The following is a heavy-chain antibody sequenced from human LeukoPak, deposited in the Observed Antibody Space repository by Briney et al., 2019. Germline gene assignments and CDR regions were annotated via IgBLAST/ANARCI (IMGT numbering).Heavy chain of an antibody. CDR1: GYTLTGYY. CDR3: AREAPYCGGDCYSDAFDI. Sequence: ASVKVSCKASGYTLTGYYMHWVRQAPGQGLEWMGIINPSGGSTSYAQKFQGRVTMTRDTSTSTVYMELSSLRSEDTAVYYCAREAPYCGGDCYSDAFDIWGQGTMVTVSS. J-gene: IGHJ3*02. D-gene: IGHD2-21*02. CDR2: INPSGGST. V-gene: IGHV1-46*01.